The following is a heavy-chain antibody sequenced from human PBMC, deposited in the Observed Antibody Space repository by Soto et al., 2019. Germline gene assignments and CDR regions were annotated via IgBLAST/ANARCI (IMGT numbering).Heavy chain of an antibody. Sequence: EIQLLESGGELVQPGGSLSLSCAGSGFSFLSYVMAWVRQAPGKGPERVSSISGSSSGIFYSDSVKGRFTISRDNSQSTVYLHMDSPRVADTAIYSCARVQYYYDRAAYDRSKGWFDPWGQETLVSVSS. J-gene: IGHJ5*02. CDR1: GFSFLSYV. CDR3: ARVQYYYDRAAYDRSKGWFDP. V-gene: IGHV3-23*01. CDR2: ISGSSSGI. D-gene: IGHD3-22*01.